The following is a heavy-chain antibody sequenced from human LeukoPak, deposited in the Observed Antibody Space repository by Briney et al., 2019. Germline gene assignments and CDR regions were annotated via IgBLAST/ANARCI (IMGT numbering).Heavy chain of an antibody. V-gene: IGHV1-24*01. CDR3: AAPSARSTVTTWSAFDL. CDR2: FDPEDDRG. CDR1: GYTLTELS. Sequence: ASVKVSCKVSGYTLTELSMHWARQAPGKGLEWMGGFDPEDDRGIYAQKFQGRVTMTEDTSTNTAYMELSSLRSEDSAMYYCAAPSARSTVTTWSAFDLWGQGTMVTVSS. J-gene: IGHJ3*01. D-gene: IGHD4-17*01.